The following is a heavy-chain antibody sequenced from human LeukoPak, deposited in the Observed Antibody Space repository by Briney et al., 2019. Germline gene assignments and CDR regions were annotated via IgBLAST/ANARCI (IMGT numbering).Heavy chain of an antibody. Sequence: PSETLSLTCTVSGGSISSFYWSWIRQPPGKGLEWIGYIYYSGSTNYNPSLKSRLTMSVDTSKNKFSLKLSSVTAAATAVYYCARVQESQIDYYFDYWGQGTLVTVSS. CDR3: ARVQESQIDYYFDY. J-gene: IGHJ4*02. V-gene: IGHV4-59*01. CDR1: GGSISSFY. D-gene: IGHD3-9*01. CDR2: IYYSGST.